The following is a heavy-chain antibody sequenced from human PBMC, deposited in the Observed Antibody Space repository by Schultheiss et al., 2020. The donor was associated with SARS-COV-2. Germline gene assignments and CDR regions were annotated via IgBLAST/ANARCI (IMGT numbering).Heavy chain of an antibody. CDR1: GFTFSSYA. Sequence: GSLRLSCAASGFTFSSYAMSWVRQAPGRGLEWIGYIYHSGSTYYNPSLKSRVTISVDTSKNQFSLKLSSVTAADTAVYYCARDSADGLDYWGQGTLVTVSS. CDR2: IYHSGST. D-gene: IGHD2-8*01. CDR3: ARDSADGLDY. V-gene: IGHV4-38-2*02. J-gene: IGHJ4*02.